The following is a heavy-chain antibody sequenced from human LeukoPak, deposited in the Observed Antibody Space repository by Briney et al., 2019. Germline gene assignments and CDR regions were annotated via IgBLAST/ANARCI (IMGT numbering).Heavy chain of an antibody. V-gene: IGHV3-30*03. D-gene: IGHD3-10*01. Sequence: GGSLRLSCAASGFTFSSYGMHWVRQAPGKGLEWVAVISYDGSNKYYADSVKGRFTISRDNSKNTLYLQMNSLRAEDTAVYYCALPPIMMVRGVEINWFDPWGQGTLVTVSS. CDR2: ISYDGSNK. CDR1: GFTFSSYG. J-gene: IGHJ5*02. CDR3: ALPPIMMVRGVEINWFDP.